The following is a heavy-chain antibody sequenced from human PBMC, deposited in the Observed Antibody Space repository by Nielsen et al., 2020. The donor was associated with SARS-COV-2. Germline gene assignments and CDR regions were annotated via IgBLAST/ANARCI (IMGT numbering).Heavy chain of an antibody. D-gene: IGHD6-25*01. CDR1: GFSFSKFP. CDR2: ISYDGRNE. Sequence: GGSLKISCAASGFSFSKFPMHWVRQAPGKGLEWMAIISYDGRNEHYADSVRGRFTVSRDNAENSLYLQMNSLRDEDTAVYYCARDQDGGAATSNWYFDLWGRGTLVIVSS. CDR3: ARDQDGGAATSNWYFDL. J-gene: IGHJ2*01. V-gene: IGHV3-30-3*01.